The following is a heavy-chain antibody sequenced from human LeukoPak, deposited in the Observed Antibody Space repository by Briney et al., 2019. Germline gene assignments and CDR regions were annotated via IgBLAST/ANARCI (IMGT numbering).Heavy chain of an antibody. CDR2: ISYDGSNT. V-gene: IGHV3-30*18. CDR1: GFTFSSYG. CDR3: AKDRDDYSNPYYFDY. D-gene: IGHD4-11*01. Sequence: GGSLRPSCAASGFTFSSYGMHWVRQAPGKGLEWVAVISYDGSNTYYADSVKGRFTISRDNSKNTLYLQMNSLRAEDTAVYYCAKDRDDYSNPYYFDYWGQGTLVTVSS. J-gene: IGHJ4*02.